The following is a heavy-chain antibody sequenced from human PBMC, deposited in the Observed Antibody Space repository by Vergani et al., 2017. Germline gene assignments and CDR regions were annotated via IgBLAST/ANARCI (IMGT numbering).Heavy chain of an antibody. CDR3: ANHFRCLSIDY. CDR1: GFTLSNYD. Sequence: QVQLVESGGGVVQRGGSLRLSCATSGFTLSNYDMQWIRQGPGKGLEFVAFIKFDGSNQYYADSVKGRFTLSRDLSKNTLYLQMNSLRTDDTATYYCANHFRCLSIDYWGQGTQFIVSS. V-gene: IGHV3-30*02. J-gene: IGHJ4*02. D-gene: IGHD2-8*01. CDR2: IKFDGSNQ.